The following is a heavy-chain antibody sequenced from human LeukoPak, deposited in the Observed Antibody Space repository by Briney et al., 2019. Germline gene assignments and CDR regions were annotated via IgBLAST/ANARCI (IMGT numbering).Heavy chain of an antibody. J-gene: IGHJ3*02. Sequence: PSETLSLTCTVSGASISSYFWNWIRQPPGRGLEWIGFMYYSGSTKYSPSLKNRVTLSVETSKNQFSLKLTSVTAADTAVYYCAREQTVAGNAFDIWGQGTMVTVSS. V-gene: IGHV4-59*01. CDR3: AREQTVAGNAFDI. CDR2: MYYSGST. D-gene: IGHD6-19*01. CDR1: GASISSYF.